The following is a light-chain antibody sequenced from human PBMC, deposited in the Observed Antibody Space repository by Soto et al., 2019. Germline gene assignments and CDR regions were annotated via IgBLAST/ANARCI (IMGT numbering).Light chain of an antibody. CDR1: SSDVGAYNY. CDR2: EVS. V-gene: IGLV2-14*01. J-gene: IGLJ2*01. CDR3: SSYTSRNALV. Sequence: QSALTQPASVSGSPGQSITISCTGTSSDVGAYNYVSWYQQHPGKAPKLMIFEVSDRPSGVSNRFSGSKSGNTASLTISGLQAEDEADYYCSSYTSRNALVFGGGTKVTVL.